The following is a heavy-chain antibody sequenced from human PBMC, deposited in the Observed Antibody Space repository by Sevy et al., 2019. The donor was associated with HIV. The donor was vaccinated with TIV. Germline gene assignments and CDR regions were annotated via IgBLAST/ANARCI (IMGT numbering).Heavy chain of an antibody. Sequence: GGSLRLSCAASGFTFSNYWMSWVRQAPGKGLEWVANIKQDGSEKYCVDSVKGRFTISRDNAKNSLYLQMNSLRAEDTAVYYCARPYRTDPFYYSGSGGDYYPSYFDYWGQGTLVTVSS. CDR3: ARPYRTDPFYYSGSGGDYYPSYFDY. V-gene: IGHV3-7*01. D-gene: IGHD3-22*01. J-gene: IGHJ4*02. CDR2: IKQDGSEK. CDR1: GFTFSNYW.